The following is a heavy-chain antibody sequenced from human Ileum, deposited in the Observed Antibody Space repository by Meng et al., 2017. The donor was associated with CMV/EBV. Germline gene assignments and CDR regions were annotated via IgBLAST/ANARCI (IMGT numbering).Heavy chain of an antibody. D-gene: IGHD5-18*01. CDR3: AKRDRSYGFYFDV. Sequence: QGQRVGSGGGVVQPGGSLRLSCVASGFIFNTYGMHWVRQAPGKGLEWVALTRYDGNDKYYADSVKGRFTISRDNSKNTLYLQMHNLRIEDTATYFCAKRDRSYGFYFDVWGQGTLVTVSS. V-gene: IGHV3-30*02. J-gene: IGHJ4*02. CDR2: TRYDGNDK. CDR1: GFIFNTYG.